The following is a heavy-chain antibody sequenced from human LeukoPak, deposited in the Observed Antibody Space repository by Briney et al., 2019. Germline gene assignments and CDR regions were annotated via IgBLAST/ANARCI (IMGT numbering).Heavy chain of an antibody. CDR3: ARDPDSSGWSHFDY. D-gene: IGHD6-19*01. Sequence: PGGSLRLSCAASGFTFSSYGMHWVRQAPGKGLEWVAVISYDGSNKYYANSVKGRFTISRDNSKNTLYLQMGSLRAEDMAVYYCARDPDSSGWSHFDYWGQGTLVTVSS. CDR2: ISYDGSNK. J-gene: IGHJ4*02. CDR1: GFTFSSYG. V-gene: IGHV3-30*03.